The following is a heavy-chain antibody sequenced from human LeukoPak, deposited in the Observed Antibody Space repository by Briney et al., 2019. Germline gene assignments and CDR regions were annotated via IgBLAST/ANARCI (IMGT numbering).Heavy chain of an antibody. D-gene: IGHD3-10*01. Sequence: SVKVSCKASGYTFTGYYMHWVRQAPGQGLEWMGGIIPIFGTANYAQKFQGRVTITADESTSTAYMELSSLRSEDTAVYYCARGNDGSGSPSYYFYYMDVWGKGTTVTISS. CDR3: ARGNDGSGSPSYYFYYMDV. V-gene: IGHV1-69*13. CDR2: IIPIFGTA. CDR1: GYTFTGYY. J-gene: IGHJ6*03.